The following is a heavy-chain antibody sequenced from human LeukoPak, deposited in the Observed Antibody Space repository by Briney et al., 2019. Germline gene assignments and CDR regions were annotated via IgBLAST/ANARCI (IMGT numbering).Heavy chain of an antibody. CDR3: AVGYYYGSAASLDV. CDR1: GGSFSGYY. Sequence: SETLSLTCAVYGGSFSGYYWSWIRQPPGKGLEWIGEINHSGSTNYNPSLKSRVTISVDTSKNQFSLKLSSVTAADTAVYYCAVGYYYGSAASLDVWGQGTTVTVSS. J-gene: IGHJ6*02. CDR2: INHSGST. D-gene: IGHD3-10*01. V-gene: IGHV4-34*01.